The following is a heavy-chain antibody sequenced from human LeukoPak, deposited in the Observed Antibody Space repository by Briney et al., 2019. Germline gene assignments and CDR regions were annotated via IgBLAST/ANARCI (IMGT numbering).Heavy chain of an antibody. V-gene: IGHV4-34*01. CDR1: GGSFSGYY. J-gene: IGHJ6*03. D-gene: IGHD6-19*01. Sequence: PSETLSLTCAVYGGSFSGYYWSWIRQPPGKGLEWIGEINHSGSTNYNPSLKSRVTISVDTSKNQFSLKLSSVTAADTAVYYCARSKGWNYYYMDVWGKGTTVTVSS. CDR3: ARSKGWNYYYMDV. CDR2: INHSGST.